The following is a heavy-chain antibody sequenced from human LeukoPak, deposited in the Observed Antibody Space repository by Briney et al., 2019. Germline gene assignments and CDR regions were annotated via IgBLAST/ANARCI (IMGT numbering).Heavy chain of an antibody. CDR2: IDGTSAYR. CDR1: GFRFSDYA. J-gene: IGHJ4*02. Sequence: GGSLRLSCAASGFRFSDYAINWVRQAPGKGLEWVSAIDGTSAYRYYGDSVKGRFTISRDNAKSSVSLQMNSLRAEDTAVYYCARCPESSGYYYELDSWGQGTLVTVSS. CDR3: ARCPESSGYYYELDS. D-gene: IGHD3-22*01. V-gene: IGHV3-21*01.